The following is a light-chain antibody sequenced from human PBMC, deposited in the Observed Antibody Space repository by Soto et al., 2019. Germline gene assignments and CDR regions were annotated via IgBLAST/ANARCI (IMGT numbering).Light chain of an antibody. J-gene: IGLJ1*01. Sequence: QSVLTQPPSVSGAPGQRVAISCTGSSSNIGAEYDVHWYQQLPGTAPKRLIYGDNNRPSGVPDRFSGSKSGTSASLAITGLQPEDEADYYCQSYDSTLSARYVFGTGTKV. CDR1: SSNIGAEYD. V-gene: IGLV1-40*01. CDR3: QSYDSTLSARYV. CDR2: GDN.